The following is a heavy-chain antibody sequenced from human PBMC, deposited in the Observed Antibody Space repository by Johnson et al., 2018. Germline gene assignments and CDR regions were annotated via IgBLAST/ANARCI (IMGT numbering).Heavy chain of an antibody. Sequence: QVQLVESGAEVKKPGASMKVSCKASGYTFTSYDINWVRQATGQGLEWMGWMNPNSGNTGYAQNFQGRVTMTRNTTISTAYMGLNNLTSEDTAVYYWATYRSGGGYFYYWGQGNLVTVSS. D-gene: IGHD2-15*01. CDR3: ATYRSGGGYFYY. J-gene: IGHJ4*02. V-gene: IGHV1-8*01. CDR1: GYTFTSYD. CDR2: MNPNSGNT.